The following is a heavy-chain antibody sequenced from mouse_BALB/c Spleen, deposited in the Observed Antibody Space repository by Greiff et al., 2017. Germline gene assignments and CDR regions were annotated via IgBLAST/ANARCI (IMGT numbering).Heavy chain of an antibody. CDR2: ISSGGSYT. D-gene: IGHD2-1*01. Sequence: EVKLMESGGGLVKPGGSLKLSCAASGFTFSSYTMSWVRQTPEKRLEWVATISSGGSYTYYPDSVKGRFTISRDNAKNTLYLQMSSLKSEDTAMYYCRGNYDYAMDYWGQGTSVTVSS. CDR3: RGNYDYAMDY. CDR1: GFTFSSYT. V-gene: IGHV5-6-4*01. J-gene: IGHJ4*01.